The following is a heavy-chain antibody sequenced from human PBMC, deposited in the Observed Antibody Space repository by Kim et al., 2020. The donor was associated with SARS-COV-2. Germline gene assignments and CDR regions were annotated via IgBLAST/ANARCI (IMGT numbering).Heavy chain of an antibody. Sequence: GGSLRLSCAASGFTFSSYGMHWVRQAPGKGLEWVAVIWYDGSNKYYADSVKGRFTISRDNSKNTLYLQMNSLRAEDTAVYYCASSRGYYYDSSGYAFDYWGQGTLVTVSS. V-gene: IGHV3-33*01. CDR3: ASSRGYYYDSSGYAFDY. D-gene: IGHD3-22*01. CDR1: GFTFSSYG. CDR2: IWYDGSNK. J-gene: IGHJ4*02.